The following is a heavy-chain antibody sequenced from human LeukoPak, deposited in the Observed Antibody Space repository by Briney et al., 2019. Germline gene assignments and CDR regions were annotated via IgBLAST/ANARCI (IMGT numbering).Heavy chain of an antibody. CDR1: GGSISGYS. J-gene: IGHJ3*02. CDR2: IYYSGRT. CDR3: ARDISGGSHVFDI. D-gene: IGHD3-3*02. Sequence: SETLSLTCTVSGGSISGYSWNWIRQPPGKGLEWIGSIYYSGRTNYNPSLESRVTISVDTSKNQFSLQLNSVTAADTAVYYCARDISGGSHVFDIWGQGTVVTVSS. V-gene: IGHV4-59*08.